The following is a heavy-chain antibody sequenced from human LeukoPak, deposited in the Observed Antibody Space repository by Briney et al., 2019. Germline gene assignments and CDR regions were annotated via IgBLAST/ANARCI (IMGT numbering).Heavy chain of an antibody. CDR1: GFTFSTYA. CDR3: VRDPSNSGWAFDY. V-gene: IGHV3-33*01. Sequence: GRSLRLSCAASGFTFSTYAMHWVHQAPGKGLEWVAMIWYNGKNKHYADSVKGRFTISRDNSKNTLDLQMNSLRADDTAVYYCVRDPSNSGWAFDYWGQGTLVTVSS. D-gene: IGHD6-19*01. CDR2: IWYNGKNK. J-gene: IGHJ4*02.